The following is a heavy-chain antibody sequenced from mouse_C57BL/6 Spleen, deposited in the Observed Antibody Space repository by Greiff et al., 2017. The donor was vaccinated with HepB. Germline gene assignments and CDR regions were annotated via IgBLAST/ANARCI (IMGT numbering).Heavy chain of an antibody. CDR3: ARGYYYYDEYFDV. CDR1: GYTFTSYW. V-gene: IGHV1-61*01. CDR2: IYPSDSET. J-gene: IGHJ1*03. Sequence: VQLQQPGAELVRPGSSVKLSCKASGYTFTSYWMDWVKQRPGQGLEWIGNIYPSDSETHYNQKFKDKATLTVDKSSSTAYMQLSSLTSEDSAVYYCARGYYYYDEYFDVWGTGTTVTVSS. D-gene: IGHD2-4*01.